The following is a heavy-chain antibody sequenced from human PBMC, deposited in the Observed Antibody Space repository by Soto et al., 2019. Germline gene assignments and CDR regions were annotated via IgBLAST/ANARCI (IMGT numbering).Heavy chain of an antibody. D-gene: IGHD6-13*01. CDR1: GGSISSYY. CDR2: IYYSGST. J-gene: IGHJ4*02. CDR3: ARVRQLGFDY. Sequence: SETLSLTCTVSGGSISSYYWSWIRQPPGKGLEWIGYIYYSGSTNYNPSLKSRVTISVDTSKNQFSLKLSSVTAADTAVYYCARVRQLGFDYWGQGTMVTVYS. V-gene: IGHV4-59*01.